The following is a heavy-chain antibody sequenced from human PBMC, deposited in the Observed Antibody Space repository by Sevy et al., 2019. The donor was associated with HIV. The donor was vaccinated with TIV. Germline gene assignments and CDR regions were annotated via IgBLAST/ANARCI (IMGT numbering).Heavy chain of an antibody. V-gene: IGHV3-53*01. J-gene: IGHJ6*03. D-gene: IGHD1-1*01. CDR1: GFTVSSNY. CDR2: IYSGGST. CDR3: ARGERGRSATEYYYCYMDV. Sequence: GGSLRLSCAASGFTVSSNYMSWVRQAPGKGLEWVSVIYSGGSTYYADSVKGRFTISRDNSKNTLYFQMNSLRAEDTAVYYCARGERGRSATEYYYCYMDVWGKGTTVTVSS.